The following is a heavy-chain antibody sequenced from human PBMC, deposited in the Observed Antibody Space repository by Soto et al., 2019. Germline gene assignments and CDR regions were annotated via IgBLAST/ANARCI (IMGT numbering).Heavy chain of an antibody. CDR1: GGSFSCYY. CDR2: INHSGST. J-gene: IGHJ4*02. Sequence: SETLSLTCAVYGGSFSCYYWSWIRQPPGKGLEWIGEINHSGSTNYNPSLKSRVTISVDTSKNQFSLKLSSVTAADTAVYYCARRGPXRITIFLAQTANYYFDYWGQGTLVTVSS. CDR3: ARRGPXRITIFLAQTANYYFDY. D-gene: IGHD3-9*01. V-gene: IGHV4-34*01.